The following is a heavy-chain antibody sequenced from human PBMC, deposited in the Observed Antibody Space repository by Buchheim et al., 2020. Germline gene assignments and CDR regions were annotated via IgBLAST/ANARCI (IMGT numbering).Heavy chain of an antibody. Sequence: QVQLQESGPGLVKPSQTLSLTCTVSGGSISSGGYYWSWIRPHPGKGLEWIGYIYYSGSTYYNPSLKSRVTISVDTSKNQFSLKLSSVTAADTAVYYCARERGSSIAARPGWFDPWGQGTL. D-gene: IGHD6-6*01. J-gene: IGHJ5*02. CDR1: GGSISSGGYY. CDR3: ARERGSSIAARPGWFDP. CDR2: IYYSGST. V-gene: IGHV4-31*03.